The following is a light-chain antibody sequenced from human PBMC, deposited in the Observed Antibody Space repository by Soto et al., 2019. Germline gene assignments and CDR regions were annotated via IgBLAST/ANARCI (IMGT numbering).Light chain of an antibody. CDR2: DAS. CDR1: QSVSSY. CDR3: QQANSFSWT. V-gene: IGKV3-11*01. J-gene: IGKJ1*01. Sequence: EIVLTQSPATLSLSPGERATLSCRASQSVSSYLAWYQQKPGQAPRLLIYDASNRATGIPARFSGSGSGTDFTLTISSLQPEDFATYYCQQANSFSWTFGQGTKVDIK.